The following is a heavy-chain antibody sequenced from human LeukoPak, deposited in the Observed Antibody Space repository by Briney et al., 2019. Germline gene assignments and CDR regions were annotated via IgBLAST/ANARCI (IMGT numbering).Heavy chain of an antibody. V-gene: IGHV1-18*01. Sequence: ASVKVSCKASGGTFSSYAISWVRQAPGQGLEWMGWISAYNGNTNYAQKLQGRVTMTTDTSTSTAYMELRSLRSDDTAVYYCARAPVKDIVVVPAAIPLGYWGQGTLVTVSS. CDR3: ARAPVKDIVVVPAAIPLGY. D-gene: IGHD2-2*01. CDR2: ISAYNGNT. J-gene: IGHJ4*02. CDR1: GGTFSSYA.